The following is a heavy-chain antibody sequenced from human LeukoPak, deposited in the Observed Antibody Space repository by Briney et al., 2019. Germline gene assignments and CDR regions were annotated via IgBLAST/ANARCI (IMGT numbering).Heavy chain of an antibody. Sequence: SETLSLTCTVSGGSISSHYWSWIRQPPGKGLEWIGYIYYSGSTNYNPSLKSRVTISVDTSKNQFSLKLSSVTAADTAVYYCARSYYDSSGYYYGYYYYYYMDVWGKGTTVTVSS. V-gene: IGHV4-59*11. D-gene: IGHD3-22*01. CDR3: ARSYYDSSGYYYGYYYYYYMDV. CDR2: IYYSGST. CDR1: GGSISSHY. J-gene: IGHJ6*03.